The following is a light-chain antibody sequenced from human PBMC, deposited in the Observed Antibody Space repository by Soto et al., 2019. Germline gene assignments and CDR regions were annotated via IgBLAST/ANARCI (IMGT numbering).Light chain of an antibody. CDR3: QQYNSWPPVT. Sequence: EIVMTQSPATLSVSPGERAPLSCRASQSVSSNLAWYQQKPGQAPRLLIYGASTRATGIPARFSGSGSGTEFTLTISSLQSEDFAVYYCQQYNSWPPVTFGGGTKVEIK. V-gene: IGKV3-15*01. CDR1: QSVSSN. J-gene: IGKJ4*01. CDR2: GAS.